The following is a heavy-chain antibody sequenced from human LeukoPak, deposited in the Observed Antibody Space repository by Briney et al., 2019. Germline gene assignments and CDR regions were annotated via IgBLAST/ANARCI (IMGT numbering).Heavy chain of an antibody. Sequence: GGSLRLSCAASGFTFSSYAMHWVRQAPGKGLEWVTVISYDGSTKYYADSVKGRFTISRDNSKNTLYLQMNSLRAGDTAAYYCARGNSSSVVDYWGQGTLVTVSS. V-gene: IGHV3-30*01. J-gene: IGHJ4*02. CDR2: ISYDGSTK. CDR3: ARGNSSSVVDY. CDR1: GFTFSSYA. D-gene: IGHD6-6*01.